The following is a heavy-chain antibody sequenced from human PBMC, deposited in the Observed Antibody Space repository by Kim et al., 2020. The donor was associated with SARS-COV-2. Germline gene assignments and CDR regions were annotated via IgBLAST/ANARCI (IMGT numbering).Heavy chain of an antibody. J-gene: IGHJ6*02. V-gene: IGHV1-69*13. Sequence: SVKVSCKTSGGTFSTHAISWVRQAPGQGLEWMGGIIPIFGRGNYAQRFQGRVTITADESTSTAYMELSSLRSEDTALYYCAKKIVGATTYYVMDVWGQG. D-gene: IGHD1-26*01. CDR1: GGTFSTHA. CDR2: IIPIFGRG. CDR3: AKKIVGATTYYVMDV.